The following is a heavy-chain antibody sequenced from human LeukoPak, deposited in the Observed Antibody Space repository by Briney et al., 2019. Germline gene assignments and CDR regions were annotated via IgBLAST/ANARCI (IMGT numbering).Heavy chain of an antibody. CDR1: GYTLTDYY. D-gene: IGHD6-6*01. CDR2: INPNSGGT. J-gene: IGHJ4*02. Sequence: ASVKVSCKASGYTLTDYYMHWVRQAPGQGLEWMGWINPNSGGTNFAQKFQGRVAMTRDTSISTAYLELGSLRSDDPAVYFCARARWQLVPYFDSWGQGTLVTVSS. V-gene: IGHV1-2*02. CDR3: ARARWQLVPYFDS.